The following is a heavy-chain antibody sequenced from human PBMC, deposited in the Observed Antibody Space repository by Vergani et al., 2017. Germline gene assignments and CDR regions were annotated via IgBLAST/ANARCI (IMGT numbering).Heavy chain of an antibody. CDR2: IKQDGSEK. Sequence: VQLVESGGGVVQPGRSLRLSCAASGFTFSSYAMHWVRQAPGKGLEWVANIKQDGSEKYYVDSVKGRFTISRDNAKNSLYLQMNSLRAEDTAVYYCAREFPSGYLDYWGQGTLVTVSS. CDR1: GFTFSSYA. CDR3: AREFPSGYLDY. J-gene: IGHJ4*02. D-gene: IGHD1-26*01. V-gene: IGHV3-7*01.